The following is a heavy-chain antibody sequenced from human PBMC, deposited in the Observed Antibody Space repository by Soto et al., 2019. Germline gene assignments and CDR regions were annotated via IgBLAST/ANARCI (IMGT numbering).Heavy chain of an antibody. V-gene: IGHV4-34*01. D-gene: IGHD3-10*01. CDR2: INHSGNT. J-gene: IGHJ5*02. Sequence: GNCRDYGCSRISKTHRKGLEWIGEINHSGNTNYNPSLKSRVTISVDTSKNQFSLKLSSVTAADTAVYYCARVGGAMVRGVINWFDPWGQGTLVTVSS. CDR3: ARVGGAMVRGVINWFDP. CDR1: GNCRDYG.